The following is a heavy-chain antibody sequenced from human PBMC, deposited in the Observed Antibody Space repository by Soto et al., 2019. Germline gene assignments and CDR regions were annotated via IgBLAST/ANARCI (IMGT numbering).Heavy chain of an antibody. Sequence: PGESLKISCKGSGYSFTSYWISWVRQMPGKGLEWMGRIDPSDSYTNYSPSFQGHVTISADKSISTAYLQWSSLKASDTAMYYCARDGQAGYSSGWSVAHYYYYGMDVWGQGTTVTVSS. CDR2: IDPSDSYT. CDR3: ARDGQAGYSSGWSVAHYYYYGMDV. D-gene: IGHD6-19*01. J-gene: IGHJ6*02. CDR1: GYSFTSYW. V-gene: IGHV5-10-1*01.